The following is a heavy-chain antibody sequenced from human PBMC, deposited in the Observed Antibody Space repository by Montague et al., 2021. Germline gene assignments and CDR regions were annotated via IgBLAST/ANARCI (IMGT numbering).Heavy chain of an antibody. J-gene: IGHJ4*02. CDR3: ATWPAYSTTWYYFDS. V-gene: IGHV4-4*02. D-gene: IGHD2/OR15-2a*01. Sequence: SETLSLTCAVSGGSVGSPDWWSWVRQAPGKGLEWIGDIYHNGNTNFNPSLKSRVTISVDKSKNQSSLQLTSVTAADTAVYYCATWPAYSTTWYYFDSWGQGTQVIVSS. CDR1: GGSVGSPDW. CDR2: IYHNGNT.